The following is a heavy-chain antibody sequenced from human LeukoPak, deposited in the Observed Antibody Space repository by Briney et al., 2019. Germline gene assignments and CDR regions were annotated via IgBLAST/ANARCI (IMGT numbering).Heavy chain of an antibody. CDR3: AKVNPVRGSYFDY. D-gene: IGHD4-11*01. Sequence: GGSLRLSCAASGFIFSSYSMSWVRQAPGKGLEWVSAISGSGGSTYYADSVKGRFTISRDNSKNTLYLQMNSLRAEDTAVYYCAKVNPVRGSYFDYWGQGTLVTVSS. V-gene: IGHV3-23*01. J-gene: IGHJ4*02. CDR2: ISGSGGST. CDR1: GFIFSSYS.